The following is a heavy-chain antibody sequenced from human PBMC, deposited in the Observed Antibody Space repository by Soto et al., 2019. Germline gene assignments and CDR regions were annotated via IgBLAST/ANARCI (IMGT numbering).Heavy chain of an antibody. CDR1: GYSIISGDY. V-gene: IGHV4-38-2*01. CDR3: ARNLTLVRGGAFDI. D-gene: IGHD3-10*01. Sequence: SETLSLTCAVSGYSIISGDYWGWIRQPPGKGLQWIASIYHSGSTYYSPSLKSRVIISVDTSKNQFSLKLRSVIAADTAMYYCARNLTLVRGGAFDIWGQGTMVT. CDR2: IYHSGST. J-gene: IGHJ3*02.